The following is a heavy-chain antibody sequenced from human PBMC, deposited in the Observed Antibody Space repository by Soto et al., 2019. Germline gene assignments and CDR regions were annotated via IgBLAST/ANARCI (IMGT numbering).Heavy chain of an antibody. CDR2: IIPIFGTA. CDR1: GGTFSSYA. V-gene: IGHV1-69*12. J-gene: IGHJ4*02. Sequence: QVQLVQSGAEVKKPGSSVKVSCKASGGTFSSYAISWVRQAPGQGLEWMGGIIPIFGTANYAQKFQGRVTITADASTITAYMELSILRSEHTAVYYCARNYDSSGHFDYLGQGTLVTVSS. CDR3: ARNYDSSGHFDY. D-gene: IGHD3-22*01.